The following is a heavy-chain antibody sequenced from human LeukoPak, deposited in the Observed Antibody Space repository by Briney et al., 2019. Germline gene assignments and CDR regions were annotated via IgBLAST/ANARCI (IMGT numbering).Heavy chain of an antibody. D-gene: IGHD3-9*01. J-gene: IGHJ3*01. CDR1: GYSFNTYW. CDR3: ARQGSTLDWAMANTYDAFDV. V-gene: IGHV5-51*01. CDR2: IYPDDADT. Sequence: GESLKISCKASGYSFNTYWIGWVRQLPGKGLEWMGIIYPDDADTRYSPSFQGQVTISADKSITTAYLQWSSLKASDTAIYYCARQGSTLDWAMANTYDAFDVWGQGTMVTVSS.